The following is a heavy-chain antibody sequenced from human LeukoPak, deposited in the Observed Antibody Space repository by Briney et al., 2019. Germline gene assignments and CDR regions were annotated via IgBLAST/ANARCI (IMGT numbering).Heavy chain of an antibody. J-gene: IGHJ3*02. CDR2: ISYDGSNK. CDR1: GFTFSSYA. D-gene: IGHD3-22*01. Sequence: PWGSLSLSCAASGFTFSSYAMHWVRQAPGKGLEWVAVISYDGSNKYYADSVKGRFTISRGNSKNTLYLQMNSLRAEDTAVYYCARDASDYCDSSDYPADAFDIWGQGTMVTVSS. V-gene: IGHV3-30-3*01. CDR3: ARDASDYCDSSDYPADAFDI.